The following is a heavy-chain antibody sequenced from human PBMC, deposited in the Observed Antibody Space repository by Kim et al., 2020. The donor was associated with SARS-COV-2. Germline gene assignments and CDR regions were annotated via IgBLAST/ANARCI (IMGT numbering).Heavy chain of an antibody. D-gene: IGHD3-22*01. CDR1: GFTVSSNY. Sequence: GGSLRLSCAASGFTVSSNYMSWVRQAPGKGLEWVSVIYSGGSTYYADSVKGRFTISRDNSKNTLYLQMNSLRAEDTAVYYCASNYYDSSGLCFDYWGQGTLVTVSS. CDR2: IYSGGST. CDR3: ASNYYDSSGLCFDY. V-gene: IGHV3-66*01. J-gene: IGHJ4*02.